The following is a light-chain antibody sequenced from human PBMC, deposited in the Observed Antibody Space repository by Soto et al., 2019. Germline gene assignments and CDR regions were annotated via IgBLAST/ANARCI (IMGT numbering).Light chain of an antibody. V-gene: IGKV3-11*01. CDR3: QQRSNWPPIT. J-gene: IGKJ5*01. Sequence: EIVLTQSPCTLSFSPWERSTLSFMASQIVSSYLAFYQQKPGQAPRLLIYDASNRATGIPARFSGSGSGTDFTLTISSLEPEDSAVYYCQQRSNWPPITFGQGTRLEI. CDR1: QIVSSY. CDR2: DAS.